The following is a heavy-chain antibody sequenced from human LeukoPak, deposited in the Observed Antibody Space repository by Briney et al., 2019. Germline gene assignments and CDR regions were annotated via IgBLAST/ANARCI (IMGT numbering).Heavy chain of an antibody. J-gene: IGHJ6*02. Sequence: GGSLRLSCAASGFTFSSYAMSWVRQAPGKGLEWVTAISGSGGSTYYADSVKGRFTISRDNSKNTLYLQMNSLRAEDTAVYYCAKDQSRIYYGMDVWGQGTLVTVSS. CDR3: AKDQSRIYYGMDV. V-gene: IGHV3-23*01. CDR2: ISGSGGST. CDR1: GFTFSSYA. D-gene: IGHD6-6*01.